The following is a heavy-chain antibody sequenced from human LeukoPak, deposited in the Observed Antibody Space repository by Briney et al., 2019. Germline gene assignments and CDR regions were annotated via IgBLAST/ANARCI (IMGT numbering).Heavy chain of an antibody. CDR1: GGSISSYY. CDR2: IYYSGST. J-gene: IGHJ4*02. Sequence: ASETLSLTCTVSGGSISSYYWRWIRQPPGKGLEWIGYIYYSGSTNYNPSLKSRVTISVDTSKNQFSLKLSSVTAADTAVYYCARGLAIFDYWGQGTLVTVSS. V-gene: IGHV4-59*01. CDR3: ARGLAIFDY. D-gene: IGHD6-19*01.